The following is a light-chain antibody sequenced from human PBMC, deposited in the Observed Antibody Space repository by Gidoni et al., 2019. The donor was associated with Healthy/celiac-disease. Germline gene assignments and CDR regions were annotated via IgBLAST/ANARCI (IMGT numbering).Light chain of an antibody. CDR2: DVT. CDR1: SSDVGGYNY. Sequence: QFALTQPASVSGSPGQSITISCTGASSDVGGYNYVSWYQQHPGKAPRLMIYDVTYRPSGVSNRFSGSKSGNTASLTISGLQTEDEADYYCSAYASSNTVFGGGTKLTVL. J-gene: IGLJ2*01. V-gene: IGLV2-14*03. CDR3: SAYASSNTV.